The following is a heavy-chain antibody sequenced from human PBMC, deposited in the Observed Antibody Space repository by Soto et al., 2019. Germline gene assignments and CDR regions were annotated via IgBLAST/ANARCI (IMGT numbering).Heavy chain of an antibody. CDR1: GFTFSGYV. D-gene: IGHD5-12*01. CDR2: ISGSGGST. J-gene: IGHJ4*02. CDR3: AKDNSPYSGYNSFDH. V-gene: IGHV3-23*01. Sequence: EVRLLESGGGLIQPGGSLRLSCAASGFTFSGYVMSWVRQAPGTGLEWVSGISGSGGSTYYADSVKGRFTISRDNSKNTLYLQMHSLRAEDTAEYFCAKDNSPYSGYNSFDHWGQGTFVAVSS.